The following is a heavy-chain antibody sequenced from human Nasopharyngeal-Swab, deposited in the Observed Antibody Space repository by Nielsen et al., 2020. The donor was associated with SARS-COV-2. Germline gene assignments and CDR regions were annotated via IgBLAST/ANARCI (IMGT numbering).Heavy chain of an antibody. Sequence: SETLSLTCTVSGGSISSGSYYWSWIRQPAGKGLEWTGRIYTSGSTNYNPSLKSRVTISVDTSKNQFSLKLSSVTAADTAVYYCARFDFWSGYSYYGMDVWGQGTTVTVSS. D-gene: IGHD3-3*01. CDR2: IYTSGST. CDR3: ARFDFWSGYSYYGMDV. J-gene: IGHJ6*02. V-gene: IGHV4-61*02. CDR1: GGSISSGSYY.